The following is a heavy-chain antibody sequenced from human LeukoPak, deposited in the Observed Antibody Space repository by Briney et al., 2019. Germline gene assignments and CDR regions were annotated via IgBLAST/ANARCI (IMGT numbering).Heavy chain of an antibody. D-gene: IGHD3-10*01. CDR2: ISSSGSTI. V-gene: IGHV3-48*03. J-gene: IGHJ3*02. CDR3: AREELWFVELSVAAFDI. Sequence: PGGSLRLSCAASGFTFSSYEMNWVRQAPGKGLELDSYISSSGSTIYYEDSVKGRFTISRDNAKNSLYLQMNSLRAEDTAVYYCAREELWFVELSVAAFDIWGQGTMVTVSS. CDR1: GFTFSSYE.